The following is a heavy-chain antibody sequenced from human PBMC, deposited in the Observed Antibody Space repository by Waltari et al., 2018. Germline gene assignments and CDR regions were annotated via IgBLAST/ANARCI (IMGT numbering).Heavy chain of an antibody. D-gene: IGHD3-10*01. CDR3: AREGTGSGSFDY. Sequence: QVQLQESGPGLVKPSETLSLTCAVSGYSISRGYYWGWIRQPPGKGLEWIGSIYHSGSTYYNPSLKSRVTISVDTSKNQFSLKLSSVTAADTAVYYCAREGTGSGSFDYWGQGTLVTVSS. CDR1: GYSISRGYY. CDR2: IYHSGST. V-gene: IGHV4-38-2*02. J-gene: IGHJ4*02.